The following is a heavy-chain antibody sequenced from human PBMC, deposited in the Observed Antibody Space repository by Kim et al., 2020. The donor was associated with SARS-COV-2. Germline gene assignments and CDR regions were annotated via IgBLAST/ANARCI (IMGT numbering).Heavy chain of an antibody. CDR2: IYYSGST. D-gene: IGHD3-22*01. CDR3: ARAPITMIVVVNAFDI. J-gene: IGHJ3*02. Sequence: SETLSLTCTVSGGSISSGGYYWSWIRQHPGKGLEWIGYIYYSGSTYYNPSLKSRVTISVDTSKNQFSLKLSSVTAADTAVYYCARAPITMIVVVNAFDIWGQGTMVTDSS. CDR1: GGSISSGGYY. V-gene: IGHV4-31*03.